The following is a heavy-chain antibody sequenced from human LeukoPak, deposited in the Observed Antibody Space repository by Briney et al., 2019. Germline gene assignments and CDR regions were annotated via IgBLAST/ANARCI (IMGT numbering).Heavy chain of an antibody. J-gene: IGHJ6*02. Sequence: ASVKVSCAASGHTSANFAMHWVRQAPGQSLEWIGWINVGSGDIKYSQKFKGRVTVSSDASASKVYMDLSSLRSEDTAIYYCAKDFANYYYGMDVWGQGTTVIVSS. CDR3: AKDFANYYYGMDV. CDR1: GHTSANFA. V-gene: IGHV1-3*01. D-gene: IGHD2-8*01. CDR2: INVGSGDI.